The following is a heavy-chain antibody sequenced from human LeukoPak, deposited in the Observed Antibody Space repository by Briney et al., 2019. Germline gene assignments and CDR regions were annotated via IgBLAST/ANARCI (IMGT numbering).Heavy chain of an antibody. CDR2: INPNSGGT. CDR3: ARDYYGSGSYSVMAYYYYGMDV. D-gene: IGHD3-10*01. V-gene: IGHV1-2*02. CDR1: GYTFTGYY. Sequence: GASVKVSCKASGYTFTGYYMHWVRQAPGQGLGWMGWINPNSGGTNYAQKFQGGVTMTRDTSISTAYMELSRLRSDDTAVYYCARDYYGSGSYSVMAYYYYGMDVWGQGTTVTVSS. J-gene: IGHJ6*02.